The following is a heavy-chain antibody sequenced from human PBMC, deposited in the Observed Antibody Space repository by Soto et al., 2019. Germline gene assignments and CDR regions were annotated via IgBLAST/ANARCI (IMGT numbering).Heavy chain of an antibody. CDR1: GDAFAYCY. CDR2: ISPYSSGS. J-gene: IGHJ4*02. V-gene: IGHV1-2*02. Sequence: SVKVTWKACGDAFAYCYRHWARQATGQGLEWMAWISPYSSGSNYAQDFQGRVTVTSDTAISTAYIELESLRAEDTAVYYCERDRAICGGVPYDIWGQGTLVTLSS. D-gene: IGHD3-3*01. CDR3: ERDRAICGGVPYDI.